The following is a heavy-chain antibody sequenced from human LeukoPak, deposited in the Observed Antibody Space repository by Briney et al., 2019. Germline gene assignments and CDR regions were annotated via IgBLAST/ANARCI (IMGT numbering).Heavy chain of an antibody. CDR2: IYYSGST. Sequence: SETLSLTCTVSGGSISSYYWSWIRQPPGKGLEWIGYIYYSGSTNYNPSLKSRVTISVDTSKNQFSLKLSSVTAADTAVYYCAGGIRGVANHLYYYYYMDVWGKGTTVTVSS. D-gene: IGHD3-10*01. V-gene: IGHV4-59*01. CDR3: AGGIRGVANHLYYYYYMDV. J-gene: IGHJ6*03. CDR1: GGSISSYY.